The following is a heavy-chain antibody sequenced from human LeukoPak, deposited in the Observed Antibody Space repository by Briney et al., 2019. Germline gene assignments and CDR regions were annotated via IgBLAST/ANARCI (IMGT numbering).Heavy chain of an antibody. D-gene: IGHD6-13*01. J-gene: IGHJ4*02. CDR3: ARETAAAGSFISINDY. V-gene: IGHV4-59*01. Sequence: SETLSLTCTVSGGSISSYYRSWIRQPPGKGLEWIGYIYCSGSTNYNPSLKSRVTISVDTSKNQFSLKLSSVTAADTAVYYCARETAAAGSFISINDYWGQGTLVTVSS. CDR1: GGSISSYY. CDR2: IYCSGST.